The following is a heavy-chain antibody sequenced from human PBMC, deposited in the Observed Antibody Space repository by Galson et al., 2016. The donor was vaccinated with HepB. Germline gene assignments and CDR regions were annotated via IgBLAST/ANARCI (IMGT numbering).Heavy chain of an antibody. CDR2: IGSGSTTI. J-gene: IGHJ6*02. Sequence: SLRLSCAASGFTFSTYSMNWVRQAPGKGLEWVSYIGSGSTTIYYADSVKGRFTISRDNAKNSLYLQMNSLRSEDTAVYYCARGLLPRYFDWFNYYYGMDVWGQGTTVTVSS. V-gene: IGHV3-48*01. CDR1: GFTFSTYS. CDR3: ARGLLPRYFDWFNYYYGMDV. D-gene: IGHD3-9*01.